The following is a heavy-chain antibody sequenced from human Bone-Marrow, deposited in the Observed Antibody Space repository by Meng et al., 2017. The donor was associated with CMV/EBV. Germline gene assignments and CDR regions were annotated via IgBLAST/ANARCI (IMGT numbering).Heavy chain of an antibody. J-gene: IGHJ4*02. CDR1: GFTFNNYA. Sequence: GESLKISCSASGFTFNNYAMTWVRQAPGKGLEWVSTVLGTGPTYYADYVKGRFTISRDDSRNTLFLQLNSLRDEDMAVLYCARGDSSTTWLVFDYWGLGTLVTVSS. CDR3: ARGDSSTTWLVFDY. V-gene: IGHV3-23*01. D-gene: IGHD6-13*01. CDR2: VLGTGPT.